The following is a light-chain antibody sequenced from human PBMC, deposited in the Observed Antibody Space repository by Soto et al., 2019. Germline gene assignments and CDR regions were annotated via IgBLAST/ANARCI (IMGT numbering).Light chain of an antibody. CDR3: SSYTSSSVV. CDR1: SSDVGGYNY. J-gene: IGLJ2*01. CDR2: DVS. Sequence: QSALTQPASVSGSPGQSITISCTGTSSDVGGYNYVSWYQPHPGKAPKLMIYDVSNRPSGVSNRFSGSKSGNTASLTISGLQAEDEADYYCSSYTSSSVVFGGGTQLTVL. V-gene: IGLV2-14*01.